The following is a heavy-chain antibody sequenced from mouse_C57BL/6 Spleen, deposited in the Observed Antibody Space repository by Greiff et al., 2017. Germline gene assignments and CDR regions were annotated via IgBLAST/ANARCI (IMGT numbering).Heavy chain of an antibody. CDR1: GYTFTSYW. V-gene: IGHV1-72*01. J-gene: IGHJ4*01. D-gene: IGHD2-4*01. Sequence: QVQLKESGAELVKPGASVKLSCKASGYTFTSYWMHWVKQRPGRGLEWIGRIDPNSGGTKYNEKFKSKATLTVDKPSSTAYMQLSSLTSEDSAVYYCARGGTMIRGLYYAMDYWGQGTSVTVSS. CDR3: ARGGTMIRGLYYAMDY. CDR2: IDPNSGGT.